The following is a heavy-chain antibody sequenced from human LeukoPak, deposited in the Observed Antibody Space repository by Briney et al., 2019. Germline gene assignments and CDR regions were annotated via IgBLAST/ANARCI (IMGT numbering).Heavy chain of an antibody. CDR2: VSYDGSDK. Sequence: GGSLRLSCAASGFTFSNYGMLWVRQAPGKGLEWVAVVSYDGSDKHYADSVKGRFTISRDNSKNTLYLQANSLRGDDTAVYYCANRFCTSSGCGVAYWGQGTLVTVSS. CDR1: GFTFSNYG. J-gene: IGHJ4*02. D-gene: IGHD2-2*01. V-gene: IGHV3-30*18. CDR3: ANRFCTSSGCGVAY.